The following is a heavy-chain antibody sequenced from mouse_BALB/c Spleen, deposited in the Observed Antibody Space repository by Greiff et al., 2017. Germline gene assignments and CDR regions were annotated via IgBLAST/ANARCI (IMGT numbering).Heavy chain of an antibody. J-gene: IGHJ3*01. CDR2: ISSGSSTI. Sequence: EVQLQESGGGLVQPGGSRKLSCAASGFTFSSFGMHWVRQAPEKGLEWVAYISSGSSTIYYADTVKGRFTISRDNPKNTLFLQMTSLRSEDTAMYYCARYDYWGQGTLVTVSA. CDR1: GFTFSSFG. V-gene: IGHV5-17*02. CDR3: ARYDY. D-gene: IGHD2-3*01.